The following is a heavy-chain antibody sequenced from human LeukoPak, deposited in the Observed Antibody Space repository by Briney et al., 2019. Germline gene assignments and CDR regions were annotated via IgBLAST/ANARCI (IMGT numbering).Heavy chain of an antibody. J-gene: IGHJ4*02. CDR3: ATVKRDCSGGTCYSYDY. CDR1: GFAFDSYA. Sequence: GGSLRLSCVGSGFAFDSYAMSWVRQAPGKGLQWVSGISASGGSTYYADSAKGRFTISRDNSKNTVFLQMNGLRADDRAVYYCATVKRDCSGGTCYSYDYWGQGTLVTVSS. CDR2: ISASGGST. V-gene: IGHV3-23*01. D-gene: IGHD2-15*01.